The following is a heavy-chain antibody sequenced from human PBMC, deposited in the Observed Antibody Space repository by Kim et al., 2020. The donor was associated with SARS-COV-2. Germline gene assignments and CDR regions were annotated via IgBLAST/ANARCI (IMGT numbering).Heavy chain of an antibody. CDR1: GFTFTSSA. J-gene: IGHJ6*02. D-gene: IGHD2-2*02. V-gene: IGHV1-58*01. CDR2: IVVGSGNT. Sequence: SVKVSCKASGFTFTSSAVQWVRQARGQRLEWIGWIVVGSGNTNYAQKFQERVTITRDMSTSTAYMELSSLRSEDTAVYYCAADSPLGYCSSTSCYTGYYYYGMDVWGQGTTVTVSS. CDR3: AADSPLGYCSSTSCYTGYYYYGMDV.